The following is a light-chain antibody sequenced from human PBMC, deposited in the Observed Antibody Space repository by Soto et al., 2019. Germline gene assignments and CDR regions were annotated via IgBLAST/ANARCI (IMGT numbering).Light chain of an antibody. Sequence: EIVLTQSPGTLSLSPGERATLSCRTSESVSSSYLAWYQPKPGQAPRLLIYGASSRATGIPDRFSGSGSGTDFTLTISRLEPEDFAVYYCQQYGRSWWTFGQGAKVESK. CDR2: GAS. CDR3: QQYGRSWWT. V-gene: IGKV3-20*01. J-gene: IGKJ1*01. CDR1: ESVSSSY.